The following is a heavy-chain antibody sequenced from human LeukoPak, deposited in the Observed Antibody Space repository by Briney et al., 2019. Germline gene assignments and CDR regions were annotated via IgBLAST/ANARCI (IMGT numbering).Heavy chain of an antibody. D-gene: IGHD2-15*01. CDR1: GGSISSYY. CDR2: IYYSGST. CDR3: ARVRGYCSGGSCYAFDY. Sequence: SETLSLTCTVSGGSISSYYWSWIRQRPGKGLEWIGYIYYSGSTNYNPSLKSRVTISVDTSKNQFSLKLSSVTAADTAVYYCARVRGYCSGGSCYAFDYWGQGTLVTVSS. V-gene: IGHV4-59*01. J-gene: IGHJ4*02.